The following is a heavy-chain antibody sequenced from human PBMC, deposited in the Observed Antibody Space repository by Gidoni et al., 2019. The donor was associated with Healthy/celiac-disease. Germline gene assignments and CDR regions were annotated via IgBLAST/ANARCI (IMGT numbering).Heavy chain of an antibody. CDR1: GGSFSGYY. CDR2: INHSGST. V-gene: IGHV4-34*01. D-gene: IGHD6-19*01. J-gene: IGHJ4*02. Sequence: QVQLQPWGAGLLKPSETLSLTCAVYGGSFSGYYWSWIRQPPGKGLEWIGEINHSGSTNYNPSLKSRVTISVDTSKNQFSLKLSSVTAADTAVYYCARGAVAGYWGQGTLVTVSS. CDR3: ARGAVAGY.